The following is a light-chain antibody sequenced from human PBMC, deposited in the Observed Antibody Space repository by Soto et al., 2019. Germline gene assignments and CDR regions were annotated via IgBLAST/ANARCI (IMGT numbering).Light chain of an antibody. J-gene: IGLJ2*01. CDR3: SSYADTNNLI. CDR1: SSDVGGYHY. V-gene: IGLV2-8*01. CDR2: XXX. Sequence: QSALTQPPSASGSPGQSVTISCTGTSSDVGGYHYVSWYQQHPGKAPKLMIYXXXXXXXXXXXXXXGSKSGNTASLTVSGXXXXXXXXXYCSSYADTNNLIFGGGTKLTVL.